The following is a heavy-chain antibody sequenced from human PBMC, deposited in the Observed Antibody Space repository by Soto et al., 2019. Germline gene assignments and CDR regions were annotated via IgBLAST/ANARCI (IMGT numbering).Heavy chain of an antibody. J-gene: IGHJ5*02. D-gene: IGHD3-9*01. CDR1: GGSISSGGYY. CDR3: ARAHPLRYFHWLLSWFDP. CDR2: IYYSGST. Sequence: PSETLSLTCTVSGGSISSGGYYWSWIRQHPGKGLEWIGYIYYSGSTYYNPSLKSRVTISVDTSKNQFSLKLSSVTAADTAVYYCARAHPLRYFHWLLSWFDPWGQGPLVTVSS. V-gene: IGHV4-31*03.